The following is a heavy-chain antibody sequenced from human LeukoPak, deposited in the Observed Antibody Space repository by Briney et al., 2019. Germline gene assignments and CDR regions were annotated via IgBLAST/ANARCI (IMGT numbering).Heavy chain of an antibody. D-gene: IGHD3-10*01. CDR3: ATHYGSGGDYYYGMDV. CDR2: IIPILGIA. CDR1: GGTFSSYA. Sequence: ASVKVSCKASGGTFSSYAISWVRQAPGQGLEWMGRIIPILGIANYAQKFQGRVTITADKSTSTAYMELSSLRSEDTAVYYCATHYGSGGDYYYGMDVWGQGTTVTVSS. V-gene: IGHV1-69*04. J-gene: IGHJ6*02.